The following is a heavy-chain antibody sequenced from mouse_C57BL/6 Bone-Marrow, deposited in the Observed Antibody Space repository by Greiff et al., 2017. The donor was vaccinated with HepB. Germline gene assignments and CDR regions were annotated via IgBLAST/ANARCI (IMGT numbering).Heavy chain of an antibody. J-gene: IGHJ3*01. D-gene: IGHD1-1*01. V-gene: IGHV14-4*01. CDR2: IDPENGDT. Sequence: VQLQQSGAELVRPGASVKLSCTASGFNIKDDYMHWVKQRPEQGLEWIGWIDPENGDTEYASKFQGKATITADTYSNTAYLQLSSLTSEDTAVYYCTTSYYYGSSGFAYWGQGTLVTVSA. CDR3: TTSYYYGSSGFAY. CDR1: GFNIKDDY.